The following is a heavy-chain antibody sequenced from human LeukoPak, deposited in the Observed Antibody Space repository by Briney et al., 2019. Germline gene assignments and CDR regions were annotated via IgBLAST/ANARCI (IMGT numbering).Heavy chain of an antibody. CDR2: IIPIFDTT. Sequence: GSSVKVSCKTSGGTFSNYGINWVRQAPGQGLEWMGRIIPIFDTTNYAQKFQGRVTITTDVSPSTAYMELSSLRYEETAVYYCARDLIQDLTFDNWGQGTLVTVSS. CDR1: GGTFSNYG. J-gene: IGHJ4*02. V-gene: IGHV1-69*05. CDR3: ARDLIQDLTFDN.